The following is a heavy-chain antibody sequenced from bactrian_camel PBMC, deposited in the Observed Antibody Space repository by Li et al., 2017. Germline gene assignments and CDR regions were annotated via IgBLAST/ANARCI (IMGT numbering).Heavy chain of an antibody. V-gene: IGHV3S55*01. Sequence: VQLVESGGGLVQAGGSLRLPCSVPGYGYGVGRQCMGWFRQAPGKERELVATVSTSHFDSSHASSVKGRFTASRDDAKNTLYLQMNALKPEDTAMYYCAADYAPIGCRVGRTPQPDDYNIWGQGTQVTVS. D-gene: IGHD5*01. J-gene: IGHJ4*01. CDR1: GYGYGVGRQC. CDR3: AADYAPIGCRVGRTPQPDDYNI. CDR2: VSTSHFD.